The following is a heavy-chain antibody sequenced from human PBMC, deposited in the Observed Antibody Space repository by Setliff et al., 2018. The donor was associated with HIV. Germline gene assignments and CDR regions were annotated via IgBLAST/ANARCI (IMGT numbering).Heavy chain of an antibody. J-gene: IGHJ4*02. Sequence: GESLKISCTASGFTFSSYSMNWVRQAPGKGLEWLSYIRATNGNTQYADSVKGRFTISRDNAKNSLFLQMNSLRAEDTAVYYCARDDKFAFDYWGLGTLVTVSS. V-gene: IGHV3-48*01. D-gene: IGHD3-10*01. CDR3: ARDDKFAFDY. CDR1: GFTFSSYS. CDR2: IRATNGNT.